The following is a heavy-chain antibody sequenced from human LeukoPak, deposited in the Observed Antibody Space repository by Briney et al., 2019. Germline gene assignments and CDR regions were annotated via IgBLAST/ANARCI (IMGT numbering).Heavy chain of an antibody. CDR1: GFTFSSYA. Sequence: GGSLRLSCAASGFTFSSYAMHWVRQAPGKGLEWVGVISYDGSNKYYADSVKGRFTISRDNSKNTLYLQMNSLRAEDTAVYYCAREVQGYYYYGMDVWGQGTTVTVSS. CDR3: AREVQGYYYYGMDV. J-gene: IGHJ6*02. CDR2: ISYDGSNK. V-gene: IGHV3-30-3*01.